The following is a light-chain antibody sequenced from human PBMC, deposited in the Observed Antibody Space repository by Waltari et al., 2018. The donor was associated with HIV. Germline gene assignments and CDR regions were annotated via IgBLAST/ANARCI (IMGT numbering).Light chain of an antibody. CDR2: SNK. J-gene: IGLJ1*01. CDR1: SSNIGSNT. V-gene: IGLV1-44*01. Sequence: SVLTQPPSASGTPGQRVTISCSGSSSNIGSNTVNWYQQLPGTAPKLLIYSNKQRPAGVPDRVSGSKSGTSAALAISGLQSEDEADYYCAAWDDSLNGYVFGTGTKVTVL. CDR3: AAWDDSLNGYV.